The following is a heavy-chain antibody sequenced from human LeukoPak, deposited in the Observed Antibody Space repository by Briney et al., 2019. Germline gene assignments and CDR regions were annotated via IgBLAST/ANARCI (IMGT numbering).Heavy chain of an antibody. D-gene: IGHD3-22*01. J-gene: IGHJ5*02. CDR2: ISASASRT. CDR1: GFTFRSYA. V-gene: IGHV3-23*01. Sequence: GGSLRLSCAASGFTFRSYAMTWVRQAPGKGLEWVSGISASASRTYYADSVKGRFTFSRDNSKNMLYLQMNSLGAEDTAVYYCAKGLEDVFDSTGRYSNWFDPWGQGTLVTVSS. CDR3: AKGLEDVFDSTGRYSNWFDP.